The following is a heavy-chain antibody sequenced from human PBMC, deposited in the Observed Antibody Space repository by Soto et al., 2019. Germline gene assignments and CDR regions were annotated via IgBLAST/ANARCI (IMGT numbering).Heavy chain of an antibody. Sequence: KPGGSLRLSCTASGFTFTNAWMSWVRQAPGKGLEWVGRIRSKTDGATTDYAAPVKGRFTISRDDSKNTLYLQLNSLKTEDTAMYYCTTLLFTYSYYYAMDVWGQGTTVTVSS. CDR1: GFTFTNAW. CDR3: TTLLFTYSYYYAMDV. CDR2: IRSKTDGATT. V-gene: IGHV3-15*01. J-gene: IGHJ6*02.